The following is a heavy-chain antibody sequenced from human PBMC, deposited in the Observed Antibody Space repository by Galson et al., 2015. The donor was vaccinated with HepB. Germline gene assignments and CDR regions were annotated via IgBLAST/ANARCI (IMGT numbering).Heavy chain of an antibody. CDR2: TYWDDDK. D-gene: IGHD5-24*01. CDR3: GRYRDGWFFDY. Sequence: GWIRQPPGKALEWLAVTYWDDDKRYSPSLKSRLTITKDTSKNQVALIMTDVDPVDTATYFCGRYRDGWFFDYWGQGTLVTVSS. J-gene: IGHJ4*02. V-gene: IGHV2-5*02.